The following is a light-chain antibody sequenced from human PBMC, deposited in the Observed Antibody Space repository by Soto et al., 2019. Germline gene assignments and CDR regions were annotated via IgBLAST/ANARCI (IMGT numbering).Light chain of an antibody. CDR2: DVS. Sequence: QSALTQPAFVSGSPGQSITISCSGTSSDVGRYNAVSWYQQHPGKVPQLMIYDVSIRPSGVSDRFSASKSGNMASLTISGLQAEDEADYYCSSYTVSGSYVFGTGTKVTVL. CDR1: SSDVGRYNA. V-gene: IGLV2-14*03. CDR3: SSYTVSGSYV. J-gene: IGLJ1*01.